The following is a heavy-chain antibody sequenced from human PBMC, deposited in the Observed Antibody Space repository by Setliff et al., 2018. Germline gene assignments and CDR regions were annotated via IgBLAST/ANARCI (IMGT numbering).Heavy chain of an antibody. CDR1: GYPFISYD. V-gene: IGHV1-3*01. CDR3: ARDKGYDSSGYYFYYYYYMDV. D-gene: IGHD3-22*01. J-gene: IGHJ6*03. Sequence: GASVKVSCKASGYPFISYDINWVRQAPGQRLEWMGWINPGNGNTKYSQKFQGRVTITRDTSASTAYMELSSLRSEDTAVYYCARDKGYDSSGYYFYYYYYMDVWGKGTTVTVSS. CDR2: INPGNGNT.